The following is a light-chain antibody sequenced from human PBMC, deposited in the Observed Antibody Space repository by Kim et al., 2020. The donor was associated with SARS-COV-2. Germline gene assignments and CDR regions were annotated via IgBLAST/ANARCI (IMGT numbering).Light chain of an antibody. CDR3: QSYDGGRWV. Sequence: GKTATPSRTRGSGSIASNYVQWFQQRPGSAPTTVIYDDNQRPSGVPDRFSGSIDSSSNSASLTISGLKTEDETDYYCQSYDGGRWVFGGGTQLTVL. CDR2: DDN. J-gene: IGLJ3*02. CDR1: SGSIASNY. V-gene: IGLV6-57*03.